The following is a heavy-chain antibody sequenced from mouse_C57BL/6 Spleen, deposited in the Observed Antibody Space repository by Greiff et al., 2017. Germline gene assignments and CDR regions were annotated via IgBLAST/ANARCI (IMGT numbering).Heavy chain of an antibody. CDR2: IRSKSNNYAT. J-gene: IGHJ2*01. CDR3: VRQYFDY. CDR1: GFSFNTYA. V-gene: IGHV10-1*01. Sequence: GGGLAQPKGSLKLSCAASGFSFNTYAMNWVRQAPGKGLEWVARIRSKSNNYATYYADSVKDRFTISRDDSERILYLQMNNLKTEDTAMYYCVRQYFDYWGQGTTLTVSS.